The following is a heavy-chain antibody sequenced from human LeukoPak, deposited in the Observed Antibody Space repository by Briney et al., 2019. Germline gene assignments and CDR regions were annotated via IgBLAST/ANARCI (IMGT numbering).Heavy chain of an antibody. Sequence: GGSLRLSCAASGFTFSSYSMNWVRQAPGKGLEWVSYISSSSSTIYCADSVKGRFTISRDNAKNSLYLQMNSLRAEDTAVYYCARDQMNFDYWGQGTLVTVSS. J-gene: IGHJ4*02. D-gene: IGHD5-24*01. CDR3: ARDQMNFDY. CDR1: GFTFSSYS. V-gene: IGHV3-48*04. CDR2: ISSSSSTI.